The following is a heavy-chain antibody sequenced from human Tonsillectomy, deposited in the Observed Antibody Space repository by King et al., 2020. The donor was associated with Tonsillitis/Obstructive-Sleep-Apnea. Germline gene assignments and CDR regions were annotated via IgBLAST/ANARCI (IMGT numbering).Heavy chain of an antibody. D-gene: IGHD5-18*01. CDR2: IYWDDDK. J-gene: IGHJ4*02. CDR1: GFSLSTSGVG. CDR3: ARRSGYRLTDY. V-gene: IGHV2-5*02. Sequence: TLKESGPTLVKPTQTLTLTFTFSGFSLSTSGVGVGWIRQPPGKALEWLALIYWDDDKLYSPSLKSRLTIPKDTTKNQVVLTMTNMDTVDTATYYCARRSGYRLTDYWGQGTLVTVSS.